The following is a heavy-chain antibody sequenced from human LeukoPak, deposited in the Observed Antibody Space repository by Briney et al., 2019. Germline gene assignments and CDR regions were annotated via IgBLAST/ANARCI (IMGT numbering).Heavy chain of an antibody. CDR3: ARGAPWRDYHDY. CDR2: IKQDGSQK. J-gene: IGHJ4*02. CDR1: GFLFNSYW. V-gene: IGHV3-7*03. Sequence: GSLGLSCAASGFLFNSYWMSWVRQAQGKGLQWVANIKQDGSQKYYVDSVKGRFTISRDNAKNSLYLQMNSLRAEDTAVYYCARGAPWRDYHDYWGQGTLVTVSS.